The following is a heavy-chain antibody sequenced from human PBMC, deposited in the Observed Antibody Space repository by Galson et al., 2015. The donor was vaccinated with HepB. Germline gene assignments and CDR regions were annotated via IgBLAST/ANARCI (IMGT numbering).Heavy chain of an antibody. CDR1: GYTFTSYY. CDR2: INPSGGST. D-gene: IGHD3-10*01. J-gene: IGHJ4*02. CDR3: ARAKPRARYYYGSGSPGDY. V-gene: IGHV1-46*01. Sequence: ASGYTFTSYYMHWVRQAPGQGLEWMGIINPSGGSTSYAQKFQGRVTMTRDTSTSTVYMELSSLRSEDTAVYYCARAKPRARYYYGSGSPGDYWGPGTLVPVSS.